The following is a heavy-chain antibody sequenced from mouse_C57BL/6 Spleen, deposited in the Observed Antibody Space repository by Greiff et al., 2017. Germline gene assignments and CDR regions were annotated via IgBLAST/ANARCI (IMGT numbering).Heavy chain of an antibody. V-gene: IGHV1-80*01. J-gene: IGHJ2*01. CDR1: GYAFSSYW. D-gene: IGHD4-1*01. Sequence: QVHVKQSGAELVKPGASVKISCKASGYAFSSYWMNWVKQRPGKGLEWIGQIYPGDGDTNYNGKFKGKATLTADKSSSTAYMQLSSLTSEDSAVYFCARRELGHYFDYWGQGTTLTVSS. CDR2: IYPGDGDT. CDR3: ARRELGHYFDY.